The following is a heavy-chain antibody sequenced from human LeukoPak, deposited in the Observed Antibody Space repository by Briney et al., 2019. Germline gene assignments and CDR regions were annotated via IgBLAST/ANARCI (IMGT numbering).Heavy chain of an antibody. CDR2: IYYSGST. V-gene: IGHV4-39*01. CDR1: GGSISSSRYY. CDR3: ARHGDGAVAGTGENDAFDI. D-gene: IGHD6-19*01. J-gene: IGHJ3*02. Sequence: PSETLSLTCTVSGGSISSSRYYCGWIRQPPGKGLEWIGSIYYSGSTYYNPSLQSRVTISVYTSKNQFSLKLNSVTAADTAVYYCARHGDGAVAGTGENDAFDIWGQGTMVTVSS.